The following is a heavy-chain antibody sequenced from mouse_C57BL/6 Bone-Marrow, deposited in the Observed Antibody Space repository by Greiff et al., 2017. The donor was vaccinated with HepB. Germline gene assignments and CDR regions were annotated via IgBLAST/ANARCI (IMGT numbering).Heavy chain of an antibody. CDR1: GYAFTNYL. D-gene: IGHD1-1*02. J-gene: IGHJ4*01. Sequence: QVQLQQSGAELVRPGTSVKVSCKASGYAFTNYLIEWVKQRPGQGLEWIGVINPGSGGTNYNEKFKGKATLTADKSSSTAYMQLSSLTSEDSAVYFCARWTIWEAMDYWGQGTSVTVSS. V-gene: IGHV1-54*01. CDR2: INPGSGGT. CDR3: ARWTIWEAMDY.